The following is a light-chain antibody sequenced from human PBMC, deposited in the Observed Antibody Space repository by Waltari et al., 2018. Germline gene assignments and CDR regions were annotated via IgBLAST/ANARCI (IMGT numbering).Light chain of an antibody. Sequence: QSALTQPASVSGSPGQSITISCTGTSSDVGGYNYVSWYQQHPGKAPKLMIYDVSNRPSAVSDRSSGSTSGNTASLTISGLQAEDEADYYCSSYTRSSTWVFGGGTKLTVL. J-gene: IGLJ3*02. CDR2: DVS. CDR1: SSDVGGYNY. V-gene: IGLV2-14*03. CDR3: SSYTRSSTWV.